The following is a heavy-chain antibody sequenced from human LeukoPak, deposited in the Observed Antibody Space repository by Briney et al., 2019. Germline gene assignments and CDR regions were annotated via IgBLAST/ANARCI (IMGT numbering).Heavy chain of an antibody. Sequence: GGSLRLSCAASGFTFSNYVMCWVRRAPGKGLEWVSVIYSGGSTYYADSVKGRFTISRDNSKNTLYLQMNSLRAEDTAVYYCARQRISRYPYYDILTGELDAFDIWGQGTMVTVSS. V-gene: IGHV3-66*04. J-gene: IGHJ3*02. CDR3: ARQRISRYPYYDILTGELDAFDI. CDR2: IYSGGST. D-gene: IGHD3-9*01. CDR1: GFTFSNYV.